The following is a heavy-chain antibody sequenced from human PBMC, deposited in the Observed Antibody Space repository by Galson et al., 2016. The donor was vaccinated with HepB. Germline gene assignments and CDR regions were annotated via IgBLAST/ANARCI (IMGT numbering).Heavy chain of an antibody. CDR3: ARGASSSSYGSRWFDP. CDR1: NDSITSIYW. V-gene: IGHV4-4*01. CDR2: IYHSGTT. D-gene: IGHD6-6*01. Sequence: ETLSLTCAVSNDSITSIYWWNWVRQTPGKGLEWIGEIYHSGTTNYNPSLKSRGTISIDKSKNQFSLKLTSVTAADTAVYFCARGASSSSYGSRWFDPWGQGILVTVSS. J-gene: IGHJ5*02.